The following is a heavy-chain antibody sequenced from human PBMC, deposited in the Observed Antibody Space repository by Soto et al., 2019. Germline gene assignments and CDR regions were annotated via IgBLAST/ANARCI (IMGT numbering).Heavy chain of an antibody. V-gene: IGHV3-21*01. J-gene: IGHJ4*02. CDR1: GFTFSSYS. D-gene: IGHD2-15*01. CDR3: ASIFRAATYYFDY. CDR2: ISSSSSYI. Sequence: EVQLVESGGGLVKPGGSLRLSCAASGFTFSSYSMNWVRQAPGQGLEWVSSISSSSSYIYYADSVKGRFTISRDNAKNSLYLQMNSLRAEDTAVYYCASIFRAATYYFDYWGQGTLVTVSS.